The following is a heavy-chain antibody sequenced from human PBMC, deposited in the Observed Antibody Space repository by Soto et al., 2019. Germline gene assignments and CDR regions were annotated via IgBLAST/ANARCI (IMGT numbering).Heavy chain of an antibody. CDR1: GGSLSGYF. D-gene: IGHD3-3*01. V-gene: IGHV4-34*01. Sequence: QVHLEQWGAGLLKPSETLSLTCAVYGGSLSGYFWSWVRQRPGKGLEWIGEINHSGSTNYNPSLKSRVTISADTSKHQFSLRLTSVTAADSGIYYCASYHYYDFWIGSRHYMDAWGRGTTVTVSS. CDR3: ASYHYYDFWIGSRHYMDA. J-gene: IGHJ6*03. CDR2: INHSGST.